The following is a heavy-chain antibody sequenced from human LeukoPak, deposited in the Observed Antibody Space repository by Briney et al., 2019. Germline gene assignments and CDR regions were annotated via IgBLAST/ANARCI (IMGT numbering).Heavy chain of an antibody. D-gene: IGHD1-26*01. Sequence: GGSLRLSCAASEFTVSSNYMSWVRQAPGKGLEWVSVIYSGGRTYYADSVKGRFTISRDNSKNTLYLQMNSLRAEDTAVYYCARNNGGSYEDAFDIWGQGTMVTVSS. CDR1: EFTVSSNY. CDR3: ARNNGGSYEDAFDI. CDR2: IYSGGRT. J-gene: IGHJ3*02. V-gene: IGHV3-66*01.